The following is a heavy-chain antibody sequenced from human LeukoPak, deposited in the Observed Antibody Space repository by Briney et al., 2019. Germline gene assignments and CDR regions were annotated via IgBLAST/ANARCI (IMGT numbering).Heavy chain of an antibody. CDR2: INHSGST. CDR1: GGSFSGYY. V-gene: IGHV4-34*01. J-gene: IGHJ6*03. Sequence: SETLSLTCAVYGGSFSGYYWSWIRQPPGKGLEWIGEINHSGSTNYNPSLKSRVTISVDTSKNQFSLKLSSVTAADTAVYYCARRKPWYYYYMDVWGKGTTVTISS. CDR3: ARRKPWYYYYMDV.